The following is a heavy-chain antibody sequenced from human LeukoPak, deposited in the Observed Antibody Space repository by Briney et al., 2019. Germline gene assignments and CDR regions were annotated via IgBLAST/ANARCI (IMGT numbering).Heavy chain of an antibody. CDR3: AFDYGDTLFDY. Sequence: GASVKVSCKASGGTFSSYAISWVRQAPGQGLEWMGGIIPIFGTANYAQKFQGRVTITADESTSTAYMELSSLRSEDTAVYYCAFDYGDTLFDYWGQGTLVTVSS. J-gene: IGHJ4*02. CDR2: IIPIFGTA. CDR1: GGTFSSYA. D-gene: IGHD4-17*01. V-gene: IGHV1-69*13.